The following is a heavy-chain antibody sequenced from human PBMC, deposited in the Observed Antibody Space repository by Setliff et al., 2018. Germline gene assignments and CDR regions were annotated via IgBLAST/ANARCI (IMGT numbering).Heavy chain of an antibody. CDR1: GFTFTSSA. V-gene: IGHV1-58*01. D-gene: IGHD3-3*01. CDR3: AADQPKECLRYYNYGMDV. Sequence: SVKVSCKASGFTFTSSAVQWVRQARGQRLEWIGWIVVGSGNTNYAQKFQERVTITRDMSTSTAYMELSSLRSEDTAVYYCAADQPKECLRYYNYGMDVWGRGTTVTVSS. J-gene: IGHJ6*02. CDR2: IVVGSGNT.